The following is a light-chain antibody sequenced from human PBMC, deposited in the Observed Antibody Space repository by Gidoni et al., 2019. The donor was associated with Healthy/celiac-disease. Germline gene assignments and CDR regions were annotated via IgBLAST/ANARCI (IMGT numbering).Light chain of an antibody. J-gene: IGKJ1*01. Sequence: EIVLTQSPATLSWSPGERATLYFSASQSVSSYLAWYQQKPGQAPRLLIYDASNRSPGIPAIFSGSGSGTDFPLTLRSLEPEDFAVYYCQQRSNCPPWTFGQGTKVEIK. V-gene: IGKV3-11*01. CDR1: QSVSSY. CDR2: DAS. CDR3: QQRSNCPPWT.